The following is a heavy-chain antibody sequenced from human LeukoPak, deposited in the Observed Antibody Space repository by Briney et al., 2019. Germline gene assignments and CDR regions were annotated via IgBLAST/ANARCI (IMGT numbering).Heavy chain of an antibody. Sequence: NTSETLSLTCTVSGYSITSGYYWGWIRQPPGMGLEWIGSIYHSGSTHYNPSLNSRVTMSVDTSKNQFSLKLRSVTAADTAVYYCARISSSNWYNERGAFDVWGQGTMVTVSS. CDR2: IYHSGST. V-gene: IGHV4-38-2*02. D-gene: IGHD6-13*01. CDR1: GYSITSGYY. J-gene: IGHJ3*01. CDR3: ARISSSNWYNERGAFDV.